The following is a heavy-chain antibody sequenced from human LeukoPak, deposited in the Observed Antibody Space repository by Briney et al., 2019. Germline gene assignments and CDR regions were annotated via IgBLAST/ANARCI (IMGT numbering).Heavy chain of an antibody. J-gene: IGHJ4*02. D-gene: IGHD5-18*01. CDR3: AREGSVDTAMVFDY. CDR1: GFIVSTTY. CDR2: TYSGGST. V-gene: IGHV3-66*01. Sequence: GGSLRLSCAASGFIVSTTYMSWVRQAPGKGLEWVSLTYSGGSTYYADSVKGRFTISRDNSKNTLYLQMNSLRAEDTAVYYCAREGSVDTAMVFDYWGQGTLVTVSS.